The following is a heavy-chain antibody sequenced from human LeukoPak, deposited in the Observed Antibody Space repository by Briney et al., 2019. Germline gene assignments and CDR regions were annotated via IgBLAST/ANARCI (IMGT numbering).Heavy chain of an antibody. D-gene: IGHD6-13*01. CDR1: GGSISSSDYH. CDR3: ARERRSSPCD. Sequence: SETLSLTCTVSGGSISSSDYHWAWIRQPPGKGLEWIASIYYSGNTYYKPSLKNRVTISVDTSRNQFSLKLNSVTAADTAIYYCARERRSSPCDWGQGTLVTVSS. J-gene: IGHJ4*02. CDR2: IYYSGNT. V-gene: IGHV4-39*02.